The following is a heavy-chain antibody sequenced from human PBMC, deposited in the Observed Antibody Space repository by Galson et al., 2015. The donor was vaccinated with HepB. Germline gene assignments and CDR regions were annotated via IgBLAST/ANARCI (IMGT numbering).Heavy chain of an antibody. CDR3: ARGITTRGSRTETCDC. V-gene: IGHV3-7*01. CDR2: IRQDGSQT. J-gene: IGHJ4*02. D-gene: IGHD3-10*01. CDR1: GYTFRSSW. Sequence: SLRLSCAASGYTFRSSWMTWVHQAPGKGLEWVANIRQDGSQTSYVDSVKGRYTLSIGGAKNSLSLQMHSLRAEDTAVYYRARGITTRGSRTETCDCWGQGTLVTVSS.